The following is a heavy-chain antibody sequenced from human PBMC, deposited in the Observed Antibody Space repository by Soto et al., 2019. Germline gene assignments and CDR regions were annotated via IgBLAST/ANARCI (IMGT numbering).Heavy chain of an antibody. D-gene: IGHD3-16*01. V-gene: IGHV3-64D*08. J-gene: IGHJ4*02. Sequence: GGSLRLSCSASGFNFSSYAMHWVRQAPGKGLEYVSAISSNGGSTYYADSVKGRFTISRDNSKNTLYLQMSSLRAEDTGVYYCVKDGGTVARNGYFDYWGQGTLVTVSS. CDR1: GFNFSSYA. CDR3: VKDGGTVARNGYFDY. CDR2: ISSNGGST.